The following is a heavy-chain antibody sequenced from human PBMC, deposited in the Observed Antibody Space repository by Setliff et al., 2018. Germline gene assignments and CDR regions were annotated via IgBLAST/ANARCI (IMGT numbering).Heavy chain of an antibody. CDR2: IDISSRHR. D-gene: IGHD3-16*01. V-gene: IGHV3-21*06. J-gene: IGHJ4*02. Sequence: GESLKISCSASGFTFGAYSMNWVRQAPGKGLEWVSSIDISSRHRFYAASVRDRFTISRDNAKNSLYLQMDSLRVEDTAMYFCARDRGGGLYDYWGRGTLVTVS. CDR1: GFTFGAYS. CDR3: ARDRGGGLYDY.